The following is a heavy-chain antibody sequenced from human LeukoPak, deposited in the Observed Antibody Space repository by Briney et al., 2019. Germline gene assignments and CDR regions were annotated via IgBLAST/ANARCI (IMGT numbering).Heavy chain of an antibody. CDR2: MNPNSGNT. CDR3: ASYYYGSGSYLPSDY. J-gene: IGHJ4*02. D-gene: IGHD3-10*01. CDR1: GYTFTSYD. Sequence: ASVKVSCKASGYTFTSYDINWVRQATGQGLEWMGWMNPNSGNTDYAQKFQGRVTMTRNTSISTAYMELSSLRSEDTAVYYCASYYYGSGSYLPSDYWGQGTLVTVSS. V-gene: IGHV1-8*01.